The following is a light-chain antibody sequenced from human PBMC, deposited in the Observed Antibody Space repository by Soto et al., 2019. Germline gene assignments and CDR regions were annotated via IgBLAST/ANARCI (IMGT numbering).Light chain of an antibody. CDR1: NSDIGTYNY. Sequence: SALTQPASVSGSPGQSITISCTGSNSDIGTYNYVSWYQQLPGKAPKLVISEVSNRPSGISGRSSGSKSGNAASLTISGLQAEDEATYYCSSYTSTSTLYVFGPGTKVTVL. V-gene: IGLV2-14*01. J-gene: IGLJ1*01. CDR3: SSYTSTSTLYV. CDR2: EVS.